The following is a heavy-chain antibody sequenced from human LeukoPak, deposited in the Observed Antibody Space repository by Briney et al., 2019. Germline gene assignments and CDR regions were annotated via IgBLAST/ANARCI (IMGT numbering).Heavy chain of an antibody. CDR1: GGTFSSYA. D-gene: IGHD6-6*01. V-gene: IGHV1-69*13. CDR2: IIPIFGTA. J-gene: IGHJ4*02. CDR3: AGRIAARPGEPFDY. Sequence: GASVKVSCNASGGTFSSYAISWVRQAPGQGLEWMGGIIPIFGTANYAQKFQGRVTITADESTSTAYMELSSLRSEDTAVYYCAGRIAARPGEPFDYWGQGTLVTVSS.